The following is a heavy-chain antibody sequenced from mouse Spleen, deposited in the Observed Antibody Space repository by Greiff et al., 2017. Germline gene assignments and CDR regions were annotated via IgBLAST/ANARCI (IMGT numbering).Heavy chain of an antibody. J-gene: IGHJ1*03. V-gene: IGHV5-4*01. CDR3: ARDRGGNYWYFDV. Sequence: EVKLVESGGGLVKPGGSLKLSCAASGFTFSSYAMSWVRQTPEKRLEWVATISDGGSYTYYPDNVKGRFTISRDNAKNNLYLQMSHLKSEDTAMYYCARDRGGNYWYFDVWGTGTTVTVSS. CDR2: ISDGGSYT. CDR1: GFTFSSYA. D-gene: IGHD2-1*01.